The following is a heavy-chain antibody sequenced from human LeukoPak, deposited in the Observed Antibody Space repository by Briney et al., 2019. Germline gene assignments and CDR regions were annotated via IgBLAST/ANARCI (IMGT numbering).Heavy chain of an antibody. CDR1: GYTFTSYY. V-gene: IGHV1-46*01. CDR2: ISPSGGST. J-gene: IGHJ4*02. Sequence: GASVKVSCKASGYTFTSYYMHWVRQAPGQGLEWMGIISPSGGSTSYAQKFQGRVTMTRDMSTSTVYMELSSLRSEDTAVYYCASGPYLYCGANWGQGTLVTVSS. CDR3: ASGPYLYCGAN. D-gene: IGHD2-21*01.